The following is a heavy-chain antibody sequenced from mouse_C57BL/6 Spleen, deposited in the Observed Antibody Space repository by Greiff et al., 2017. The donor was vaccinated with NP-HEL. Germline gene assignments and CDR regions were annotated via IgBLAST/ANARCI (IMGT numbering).Heavy chain of an antibody. CDR1: GFNIKDYY. CDR2: IDPEDGDT. D-gene: IGHD1-1*01. Sequence: VQLKESGAELVRPGASVKLSCTASGFNIKDYYMHWVKQRPEQGLEWIGRIDPEDGDTEYAPKLQGKATMTADTSSNTAYLQLSSLTSEDTAVYYCTRITTVVATKYFDVWGTGTTVTVSS. J-gene: IGHJ1*03. CDR3: TRITTVVATKYFDV. V-gene: IGHV14-1*01.